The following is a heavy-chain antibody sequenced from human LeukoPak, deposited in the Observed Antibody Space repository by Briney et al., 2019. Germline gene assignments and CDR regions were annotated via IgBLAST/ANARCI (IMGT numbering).Heavy chain of an antibody. V-gene: IGHV4-34*01. CDR3: ARRRIGGVPFDY. CDR1: GGSFSGYY. D-gene: IGHD3-10*01. CDR2: INHSGST. Sequence: PSETLSLTCAVYGGSFSGYYWSWIRQPPGKGLEWIGEINHSGSTNYNPSLKSRVTISVDTSKNQFSLKLSSVTAADTAVYYCARRRIGGVPFDYWGQGTLVTVSS. J-gene: IGHJ4*02.